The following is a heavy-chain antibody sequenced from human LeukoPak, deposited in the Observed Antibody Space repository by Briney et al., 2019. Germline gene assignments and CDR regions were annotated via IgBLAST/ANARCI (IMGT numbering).Heavy chain of an antibody. J-gene: IGHJ4*02. CDR2: ITTHSSHI. CDR1: GFTFSTYR. CDR3: ASDYDADY. V-gene: IGHV3-21*01. D-gene: IGHD5-12*01. Sequence: GGSLRLSCAVSGFTFSTYRMKWVRQAPGKGLEWVSSITTHSSHIYYADSLTRRFTISRDNAKNSLYLQMHSLRAEDTAVYYCASDYDADYWGQGTLVTVSS.